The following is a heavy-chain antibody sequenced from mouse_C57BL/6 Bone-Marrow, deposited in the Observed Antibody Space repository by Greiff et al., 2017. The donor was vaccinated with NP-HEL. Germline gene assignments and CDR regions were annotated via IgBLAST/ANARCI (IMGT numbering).Heavy chain of an antibody. J-gene: IGHJ1*03. CDR2: FYPGSGSI. CDR3: ARHEDGAGNYGYFDV. Sequence: QVQLKESGAELVKPGASVKLSCKASGYTFTEYTIHWVKQRSGQGLEWIGWFYPGSGSIKYNEKFKDKSTLTADKSSSTVYMELSRLTSEDSAVYFCARHEDGAGNYGYFDVWGTGTTVTVSS. V-gene: IGHV1-62-2*01. CDR1: GYTFTEYT. D-gene: IGHD2-1*01.